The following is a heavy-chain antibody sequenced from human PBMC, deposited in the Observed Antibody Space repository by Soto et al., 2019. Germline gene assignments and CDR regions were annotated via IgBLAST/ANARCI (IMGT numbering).Heavy chain of an antibody. CDR1: GYTFTSYD. CDR2: MNPNSGNT. J-gene: IGHJ6*02. D-gene: IGHD6-19*01. V-gene: IGHV1-8*01. CDR3: ARDHSSGWYGPYYYYGMDV. Sequence: QVQLVQSGAEVKKPGASLKVSCKASGYTFTSYDINWVRQATGQGLEWMGWMNPNSGNTGYAQKFQGRVTMTRNTSISTAYMELSSLRSEDTAVYYCARDHSSGWYGPYYYYGMDVWGQGTTVTVSS.